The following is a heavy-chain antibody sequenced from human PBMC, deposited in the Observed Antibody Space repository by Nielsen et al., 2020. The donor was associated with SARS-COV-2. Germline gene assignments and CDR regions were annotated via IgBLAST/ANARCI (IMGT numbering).Heavy chain of an antibody. V-gene: IGHV1-69*10. J-gene: IGHJ4*02. CDR2: ITPFNGNT. CDR3: ARGLGRTAAATGLDY. CDR1: GGTFSSYA. D-gene: IGHD6-13*01. Sequence: SVKVSCKASGGTFSSYAISWVRQAPGQGLEWMGGITPFNGNTNYAQKFQDRVTITRDRSMSTAYMELSSLRSEDTAMYYCARGLGRTAAATGLDYWGQGTLVTVSS.